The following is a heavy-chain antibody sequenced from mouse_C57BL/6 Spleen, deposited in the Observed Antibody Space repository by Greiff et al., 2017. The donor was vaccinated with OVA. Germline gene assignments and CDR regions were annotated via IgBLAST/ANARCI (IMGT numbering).Heavy chain of an antibody. CDR1: GYTFTSYW. J-gene: IGHJ2*01. D-gene: IGHD1-1*01. Sequence: QVQLQQPGAELVRPGTSVKLSCKASGYTFTSYWMNWVKQRPGQGLEWIGVIDPSDSYTNYNQKFKGKATLTVDTSSSTAYMQLSSLTSEDSAVYYCARPSITTVVARFDYWGQGTTLTVSS. V-gene: IGHV1-59*01. CDR2: IDPSDSYT. CDR3: ARPSITTVVARFDY.